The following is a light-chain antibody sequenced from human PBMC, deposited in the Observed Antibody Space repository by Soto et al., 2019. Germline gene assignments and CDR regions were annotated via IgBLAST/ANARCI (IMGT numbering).Light chain of an antibody. J-gene: IGKJ1*01. Sequence: DIQMTQSPSTLSASVGDRVTITCRASQNIDRWLAWYQQKPGKAPNLLIYGASSLESGVPSRFSGSGSGTEFTLTISSLRPDEFATYYCQQYNSYPWTFGQGTKVEIK. V-gene: IGKV1-5*03. CDR3: QQYNSYPWT. CDR1: QNIDRW. CDR2: GAS.